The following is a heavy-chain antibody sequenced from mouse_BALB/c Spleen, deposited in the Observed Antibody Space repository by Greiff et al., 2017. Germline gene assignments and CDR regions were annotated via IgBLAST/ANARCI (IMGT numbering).Heavy chain of an antibody. J-gene: IGHJ4*01. V-gene: IGHV5-17*02. Sequence: DVKLQESGGGLVQPGGSRKLSCAASGFTFSSFGMHWVRQAPEKGLEWVAYISSGSSTIYYADTVKGRFTISRDNPKNTLFLQMTSLRSEDTAMYYCARYGSSHYAMDYWGQGTSVTVSS. CDR1: GFTFSSFG. CDR2: ISSGSSTI. D-gene: IGHD1-1*01. CDR3: ARYGSSHYAMDY.